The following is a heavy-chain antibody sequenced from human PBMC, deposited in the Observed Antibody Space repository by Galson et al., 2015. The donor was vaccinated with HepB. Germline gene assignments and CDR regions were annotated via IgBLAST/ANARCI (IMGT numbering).Heavy chain of an antibody. CDR2: INPNSGNT. CDR1: GYTFTGNH. J-gene: IGHJ4*02. D-gene: IGHD5-12*01. Sequence: SVKVSCKASGYTFTGNHLHWVRQAPGQGLEWMGWINPNSGNTKYAQKFQDRVTMTRDTAIGTAYMEVHRLRSDDTAVYYCARERPNGYDTDYWGQGTLVTVSS. V-gene: IGHV1-2*02. CDR3: ARERPNGYDTDY.